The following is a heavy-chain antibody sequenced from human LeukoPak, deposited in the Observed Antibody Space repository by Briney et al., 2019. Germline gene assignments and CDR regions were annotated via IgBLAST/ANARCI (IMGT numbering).Heavy chain of an antibody. CDR2: IYYSGNT. CDR1: GGSFSTYY. D-gene: IGHD3-16*01. V-gene: IGHV4-59*01. J-gene: IGHJ4*02. CDR3: ARAFITFGAAVAKCFHC. Sequence: PSETLSLTCTVSGGSFSTYYWSWIRQPPGKGLEWIGYIYYSGNTDYNPSLESRVTMSLDTSKNQFSLNLNSVTAADTAVYYCARAFITFGAAVAKCFHCWGQGTLVTVSS.